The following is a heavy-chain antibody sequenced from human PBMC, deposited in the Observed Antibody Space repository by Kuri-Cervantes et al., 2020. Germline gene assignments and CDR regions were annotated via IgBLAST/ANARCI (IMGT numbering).Heavy chain of an antibody. J-gene: IGHJ4*02. Sequence: GGSLRLSCAASGFTVSRNYMRWVRQAPGKGLEGVSVIYSGCSTYYADSVKGRFTISRDNSKNTLYLQMNSLRAEDTAVYYCARDRDYFDYWGQGTLVTVSS. D-gene: IGHD3-10*01. CDR2: IYSGCST. CDR3: ARDRDYFDY. V-gene: IGHV3-66*01. CDR1: GFTVSRNY.